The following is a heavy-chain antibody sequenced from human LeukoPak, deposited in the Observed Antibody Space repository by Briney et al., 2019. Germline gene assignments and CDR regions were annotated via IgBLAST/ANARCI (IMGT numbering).Heavy chain of an antibody. D-gene: IGHD4-17*01. V-gene: IGHV3-7*01. CDR1: GFTFSSYW. CDR2: IKQDGSEK. J-gene: IGHJ4*02. Sequence: GGSLRLSCAASGFTFSSYWMSWVRQAPGKGLEWVANIKQDGSEKYYVDSVKGRFTISRDNAKNSLYLQMNSLRAEDTAVYYCARDNKDYGDYRPFDYWGQGTLVTVSS. CDR3: ARDNKDYGDYRPFDY.